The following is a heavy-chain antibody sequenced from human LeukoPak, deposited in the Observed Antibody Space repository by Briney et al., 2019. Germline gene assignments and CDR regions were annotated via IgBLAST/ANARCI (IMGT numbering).Heavy chain of an antibody. J-gene: IGHJ4*02. Sequence: GGSLRLSCAASVFTFSSYGMHWVRQAPGKGLEWVAVIWYDGNNKYYADSVKGRFTISRDNSKNTLYLQMNSLRAEDTAVYYCAREGASYYDILTGYYRYWGQGTLVTVSS. D-gene: IGHD3-9*01. V-gene: IGHV3-33*01. CDR2: IWYDGNNK. CDR1: VFTFSSYG. CDR3: AREGASYYDILTGYYRY.